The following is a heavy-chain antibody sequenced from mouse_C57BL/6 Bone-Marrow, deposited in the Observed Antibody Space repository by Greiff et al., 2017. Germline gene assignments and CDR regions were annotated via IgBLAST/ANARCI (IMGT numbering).Heavy chain of an antibody. J-gene: IGHJ1*03. Sequence: VMLVESGPGLVQPSQSLSITCTVAGFSLTSYGVHWVRQSPGKGLEWLGVIWSGGSTDYNAAFISRLSISKDNSKSQVFFKMNSLQADDTAIYYCAGHHWYFDVWGTGTTVTVSS. V-gene: IGHV2-2*01. CDR3: AGHHWYFDV. CDR1: GFSLTSYG. CDR2: IWSGGST.